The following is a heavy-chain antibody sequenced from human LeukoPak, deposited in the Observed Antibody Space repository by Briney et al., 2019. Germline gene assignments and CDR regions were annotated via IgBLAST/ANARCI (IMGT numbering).Heavy chain of an antibody. V-gene: IGHV1-46*01. Sequence: ASVKVSCKASGYTFTSYYMHWVRQAPGQGLEWMGIINFSGGSTSYAQKFQGRVTMTRDTSTSTVYMELSSLRSEDTAVYYCAITYGSGSGSDPWGQGTLVTVSS. CDR1: GYTFTSYY. CDR3: AITYGSGSGSDP. D-gene: IGHD3-10*01. CDR2: INFSGGST. J-gene: IGHJ5*02.